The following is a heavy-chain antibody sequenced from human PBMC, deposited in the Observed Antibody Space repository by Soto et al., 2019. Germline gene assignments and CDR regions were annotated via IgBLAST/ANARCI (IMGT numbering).Heavy chain of an antibody. Sequence: QVQLVESGGGVVQPGRSLRLSCAASGFTFSSYAMHWVRQAPGKGLEWVAVISYDGSNKYYADSVKGRFTISRDNSTNTLDVPMNSLRAEDTAVYYCARDRVACKRGFIDYWGQGTLVTVSS. J-gene: IGHJ4*02. CDR3: ARDRVACKRGFIDY. D-gene: IGHD6-19*01. CDR2: ISYDGSNK. V-gene: IGHV3-30-3*01. CDR1: GFTFSSYA.